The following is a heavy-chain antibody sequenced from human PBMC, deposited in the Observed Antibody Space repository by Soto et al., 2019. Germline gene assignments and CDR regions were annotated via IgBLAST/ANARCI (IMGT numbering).Heavy chain of an antibody. CDR2: IKQDGSEK. CDR3: ARQRGCDY. CDR1: GFTFSGYS. J-gene: IGHJ4*02. V-gene: IGHV3-7*01. D-gene: IGHD1-1*01. Sequence: EVQLVESGGGLVQPGGSLRLSCAASGFTFSGYSMSWVRQAPGKGLEWVGNIKQDGSEKYYVASVKGRFTISRDNAKNSVYLQMNSLRADDTAVYYCARQRGCDYWGQGTLVTVSS.